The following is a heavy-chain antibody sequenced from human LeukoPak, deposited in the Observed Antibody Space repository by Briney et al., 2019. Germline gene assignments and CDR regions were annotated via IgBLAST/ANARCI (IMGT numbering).Heavy chain of an antibody. D-gene: IGHD4-11*01. CDR2: ISPSGGST. Sequence: ASVKVSCKAFGYTFTSNYMHWVRQAPGQGPEWMGVISPSGGSTTYAQKFQGRVTLTRDMSTSTAYMELRSLRSDDTAVYYCARSYSPTRADFDYWGQGTLVTVSS. CDR1: GYTFTSNY. J-gene: IGHJ4*02. CDR3: ARSYSPTRADFDY. V-gene: IGHV1-46*01.